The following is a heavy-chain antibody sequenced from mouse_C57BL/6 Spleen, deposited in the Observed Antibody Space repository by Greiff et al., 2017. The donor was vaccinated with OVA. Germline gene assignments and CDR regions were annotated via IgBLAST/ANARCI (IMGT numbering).Heavy chain of an antibody. Sequence: QVQLKQSGAELVRPGASVTLSCKASGYTFTDYEMHWVKQTPVHGLEWIGAIDPETGGTAYNQKFKGKAILTADKSSSTAYMELRSLTSEDSAVYYCTRKGDGSSYFDVWGTGTTVTVSS. V-gene: IGHV1-15*01. CDR1: GYTFTDYE. CDR3: TRKGDGSSYFDV. CDR2: IDPETGGT. D-gene: IGHD1-2*01. J-gene: IGHJ1*03.